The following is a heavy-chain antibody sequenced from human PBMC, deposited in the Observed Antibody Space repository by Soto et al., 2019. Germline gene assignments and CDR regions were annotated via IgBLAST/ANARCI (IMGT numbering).Heavy chain of an antibody. V-gene: IGHV4-59*08. Sequence: KPSETLSLTCTVSGGSISSYYWSWIRQPPGKGLEWIGYIYYSGSTNYNPSLKSRVTISVDTSKNQFSLKLSSVTAADTAVYYCSRLIIVAKINEYYYYYMDVWGKGTTVTVSS. CDR2: IYYSGST. CDR1: GGSISSYY. CDR3: SRLIIVAKINEYYYYYMDV. J-gene: IGHJ6*03. D-gene: IGHD5-12*01.